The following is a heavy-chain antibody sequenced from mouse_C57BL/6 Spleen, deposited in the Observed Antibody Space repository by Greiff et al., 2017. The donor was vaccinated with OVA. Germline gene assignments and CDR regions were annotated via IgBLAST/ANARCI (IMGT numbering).Heavy chain of an antibody. CDR1: GFSLTSYG. CDR2: IWSGGST. CDR3: ATPFIGDAMDY. D-gene: IGHD1-1*01. J-gene: IGHJ4*01. Sequence: VKLVESGPGLVQPSQSLSITCTVSGFSLTSYGVHWVRQSPGKGLEWLGVIWSGGSTDYNAAFISRLSISKDNSKSQVFFKMNSLQADDTAIYYCATPFIGDAMDYWGQGTSVTVSS. V-gene: IGHV2-2*01.